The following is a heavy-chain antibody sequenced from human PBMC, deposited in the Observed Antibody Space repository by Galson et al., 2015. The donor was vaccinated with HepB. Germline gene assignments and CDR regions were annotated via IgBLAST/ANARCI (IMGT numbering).Heavy chain of an antibody. CDR2: ISSNGGST. CDR1: GFTFRSYA. Sequence: SLRLSCAASGFTFRSYAMHWVRQAPGKGLEYVSAISSNGGSTYYEDSVKGRFTISRDNSKNTLYLQKSSLRAGDTAVYYCGKGPGSAPVRNWFVPWGQGTLVTVSS. CDR3: GKGPGSAPVRNWFVP. J-gene: IGHJ5*02. V-gene: IGHV3-64D*06.